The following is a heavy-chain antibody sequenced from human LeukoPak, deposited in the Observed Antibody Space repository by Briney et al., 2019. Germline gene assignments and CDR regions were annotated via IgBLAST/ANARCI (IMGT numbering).Heavy chain of an antibody. CDR3: ATSLWFGDSLNDY. J-gene: IGHJ4*02. D-gene: IGHD3-10*01. CDR1: GFTFSSYA. Sequence: GGSLRLSCAASGFTFSSYAMSWVRQAPGKGLEWVSAISGSGGSTYYADSVKGRFTISRDNSKNTLYLQMNSLRAEDTAVYYCATSLWFGDSLNDYWGQGTLVTVSS. CDR2: ISGSGGST. V-gene: IGHV3-23*01.